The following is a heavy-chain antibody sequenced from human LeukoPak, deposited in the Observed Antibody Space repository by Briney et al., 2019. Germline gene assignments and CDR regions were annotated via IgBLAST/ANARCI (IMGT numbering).Heavy chain of an antibody. CDR3: ARGIGIGTVLMVHGNMDV. CDR2: INTNTGNP. V-gene: IGHV7-4-1*02. Sequence: ASVKVSCKASGYTFTSYAMNWVRQAPGHGLEWMGWINTNTGNPTYAQGFTGRFVFSLDTSVSTTYLQISSLKPEDTAVYYCARGIGIGTVLMVHGNMDVWGKGTTVTVSS. J-gene: IGHJ6*03. CDR1: GYTFTSYA. D-gene: IGHD2-8*01.